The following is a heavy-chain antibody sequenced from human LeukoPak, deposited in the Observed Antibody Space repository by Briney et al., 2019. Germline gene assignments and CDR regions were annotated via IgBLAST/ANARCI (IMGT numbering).Heavy chain of an antibody. CDR2: INPNSGGT. CDR1: GYTFTSYG. D-gene: IGHD3-16*02. V-gene: IGHV1-2*02. Sequence: GASVKVSCKASGYTFTSYGISWVRQAPGQGLEWMGWINPNSGGTNYAQKFQGRVTMTRDTSISTAYMELSRLRSDDTAVYYCARDLERLYPGGAFDIWGQGTMVTVSS. CDR3: ARDLERLYPGGAFDI. J-gene: IGHJ3*02.